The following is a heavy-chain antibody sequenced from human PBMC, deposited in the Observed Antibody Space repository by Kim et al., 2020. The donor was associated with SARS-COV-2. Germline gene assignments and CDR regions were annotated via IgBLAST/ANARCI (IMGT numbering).Heavy chain of an antibody. CDR3: SRDVLAAAGTRYYYYYGMDV. CDR2: IYYSGST. J-gene: IGHJ6*02. D-gene: IGHD6-13*01. CDR1: GGSISSGDYY. V-gene: IGHV4-30-4*01. Sequence: SETLSLTCTVSGGSISSGDYYWSWIRQPPGKGLEWIGYIYYSGSTYYNPSLKSRVTISVDTSNNQFSLKLSSVTAADTAVYYCSRDVLAAAGTRYYYYYGMDVWGQGTTVTVSS.